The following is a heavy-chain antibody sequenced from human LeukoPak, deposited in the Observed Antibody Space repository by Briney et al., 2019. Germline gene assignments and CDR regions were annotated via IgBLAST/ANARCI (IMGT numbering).Heavy chain of an antibody. CDR1: GFTFSNYD. CDR2: ITGSSRTT. CDR3: ARYCSGGSCFIK. J-gene: IGHJ4*02. D-gene: IGHD2-15*01. Sequence: GGTLRLSCAASGFTFSNYDMSWVRQAPGKGLEWVSGITGSSRTTYYADSVKGRFTISRDNSKNTLFLQMNSLRAEDTAVYYCARYCSGGSCFIKWGQGTLVTVSS. V-gene: IGHV3-23*01.